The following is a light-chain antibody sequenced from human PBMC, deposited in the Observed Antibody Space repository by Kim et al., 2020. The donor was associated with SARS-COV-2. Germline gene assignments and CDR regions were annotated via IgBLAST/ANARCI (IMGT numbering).Light chain of an antibody. Sequence: EIVMTQSPATLSVSPGERATLSCRASQSVSSNLAWYQQKPGQAPRLLIYGASTRATGIPGRFSGSGSGTEFPLTISSLQSEDFAVYYCQQCSHWPLTFGGGTKVDIK. CDR1: QSVSSN. V-gene: IGKV3-15*01. J-gene: IGKJ4*01. CDR2: GAS. CDR3: QQCSHWPLT.